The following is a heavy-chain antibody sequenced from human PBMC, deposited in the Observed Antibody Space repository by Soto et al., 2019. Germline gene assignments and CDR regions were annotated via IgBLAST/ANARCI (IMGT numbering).Heavy chain of an antibody. CDR2: IYYSGTT. D-gene: IGHD2-15*01. V-gene: IGHV4-59*08. J-gene: IGHJ6*02. CDR3: ARHVPYCSDSSHCAYGLDV. Sequence: QVQLQESGPGLVRPSETLSLICTVSGGSISSYYWSWIRQPPGKGLEWIGYIYYSGTTRYNPSLKSRVTISVDTSTIQFSLKLSSLTAADTAVYHCARHVPYCSDSSHCAYGLDVWGQGTTVTVSS. CDR1: GGSISSYY.